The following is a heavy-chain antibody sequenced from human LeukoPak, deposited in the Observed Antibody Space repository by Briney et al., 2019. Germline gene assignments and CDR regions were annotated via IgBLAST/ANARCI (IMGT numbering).Heavy chain of an antibody. D-gene: IGHD3-3*01. CDR2: MNPNSGNT. J-gene: IGHJ4*02. CDR1: GYTFTSYD. Sequence: ASVKVSCKASGYTFTSYDINWVRQATGQGLEWMGWMNPNSGNTGYAQKFQGRVTITRNTSISTAYMELSSLRSEDTAVYYCARCKRGVEYYFDYWGQGTLVTVSS. V-gene: IGHV1-8*03. CDR3: ARCKRGVEYYFDY.